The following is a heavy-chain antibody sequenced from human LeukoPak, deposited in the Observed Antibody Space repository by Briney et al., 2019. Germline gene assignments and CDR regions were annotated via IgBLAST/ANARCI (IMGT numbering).Heavy chain of an antibody. CDR2: IIPILGIA. Sequence: SVKVSCKASGGTFSSYTISWVRQAPGQGLGWMGRIIPILGIANYAQKCQGRVMITADKSTSTAYMELSSLRSEDTAVYYCAREKDFGVVISPRYYYYYMDVWGKGTTVTVSS. D-gene: IGHD3-3*01. CDR1: GGTFSSYT. J-gene: IGHJ6*03. CDR3: AREKDFGVVISPRYYYYYMDV. V-gene: IGHV1-69*04.